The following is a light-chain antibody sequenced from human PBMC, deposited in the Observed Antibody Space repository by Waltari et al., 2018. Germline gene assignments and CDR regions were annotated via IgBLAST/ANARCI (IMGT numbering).Light chain of an antibody. CDR3: QEYNSNSWT. V-gene: IGKV1-5*03. Sequence: DLQMTQSPSTLSASVEYSLTITCRASQSVFDWLAWYQQKPGKAPKLLIYQASTLQNGVPSRFRASGSGTVFTLTINTLQPDDFATYYCQEYNSNSWTFGQGTKVEIK. J-gene: IGKJ1*01. CDR1: QSVFDW. CDR2: QAS.